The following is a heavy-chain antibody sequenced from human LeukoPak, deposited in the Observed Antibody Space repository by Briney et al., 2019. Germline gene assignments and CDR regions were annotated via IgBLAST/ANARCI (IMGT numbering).Heavy chain of an antibody. Sequence: KASETLSLTCTVSGGSISSGDYYWSWIRQPPGKGLEWIGYIYYSGSTYYNPSLKSRVTISVDTSKNQFSLKLSSVTAADTAVYYCAREIIVVVVAAQTVYNWFDPWGQGTLVTVSS. D-gene: IGHD2-15*01. V-gene: IGHV4-30-4*08. CDR1: GGSISSGDYY. CDR2: IYYSGST. J-gene: IGHJ5*02. CDR3: AREIIVVVVAAQTVYNWFDP.